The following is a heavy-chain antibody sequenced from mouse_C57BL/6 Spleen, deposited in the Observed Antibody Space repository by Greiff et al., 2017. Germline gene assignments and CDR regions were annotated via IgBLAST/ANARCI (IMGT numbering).Heavy chain of an antibody. CDR2: ISSGSSTI. Sequence: EVQLVASGGGLVKPGGSLKLSCAASGFTFSDYGMHWVRQAPEKGLEWVAYISSGSSTIYYADTVKGRFTISRDNAKNTLFLQMTSLRSEDTAMYYCARGEDTTKNDWYFDVWGTGTTVTVSS. CDR1: GFTFSDYG. CDR3: ARGEDTTKNDWYFDV. D-gene: IGHD1-1*01. V-gene: IGHV5-17*01. J-gene: IGHJ1*03.